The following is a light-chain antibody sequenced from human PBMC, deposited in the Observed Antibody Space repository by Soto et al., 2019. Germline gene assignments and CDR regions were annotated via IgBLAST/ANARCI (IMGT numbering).Light chain of an antibody. CDR3: QQYGISPALT. Sequence: VLTQSPGTLSLSPGERATLSCRASQSVSASYLSWYQQKPGQAPRLLIYAASSRATGIPDRFSGSEYGTDFALTISGLEPEDSAVYFCQQYGISPALTFGGGTRWIS. CDR1: QSVSASY. CDR2: AAS. V-gene: IGKV3-20*01. J-gene: IGKJ4*01.